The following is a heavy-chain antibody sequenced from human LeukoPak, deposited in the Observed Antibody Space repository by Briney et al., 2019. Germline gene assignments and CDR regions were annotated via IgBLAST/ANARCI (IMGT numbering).Heavy chain of an antibody. CDR1: GGTSSSYA. D-gene: IGHD6-13*01. CDR3: ARRGVAAAGIRYYYYGMDV. CDR2: IIPIFVTA. J-gene: IGHJ6*02. Sequence: SVKVSCKASGGTSSSYAISWVRQAPGQGLEWMGGIIPIFVTANYAQKLQGRVTITADESTSTAYMELSSLRSEDTAVYYCARRGVAAAGIRYYYYGMDVWGQGTTVTVSS. V-gene: IGHV1-69*13.